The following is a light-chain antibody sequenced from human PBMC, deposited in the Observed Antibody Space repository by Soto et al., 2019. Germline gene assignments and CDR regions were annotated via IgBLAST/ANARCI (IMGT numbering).Light chain of an antibody. J-gene: IGKJ2*01. CDR1: QSISSY. V-gene: IGKV1-39*01. Sequence: DIQMTQSPSSLSASVGDRVTITCRASQSISSYLTWYQQKPGKAPKLLIYAASSLQSGVPSRFSGSGSGTDVTLTISSLQPEDFASYYCRQSYSTPPYTFGQGTQLEIK. CDR2: AAS. CDR3: RQSYSTPPYT.